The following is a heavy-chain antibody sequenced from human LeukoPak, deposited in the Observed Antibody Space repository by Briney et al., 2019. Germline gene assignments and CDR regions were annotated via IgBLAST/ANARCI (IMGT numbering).Heavy chain of an antibody. V-gene: IGHV3-7*01. D-gene: IGHD6-13*01. Sequence: GSLRLSCAASGFTFSDYWVSWMRQAPGKGLEWVANIKYDGDEEYYVDSVKGRFTISRDNAKNSLYLQLNSLRVEDTAVYYCKSGGAAPGSFDNWGQGTLVTVSP. J-gene: IGHJ4*02. CDR3: KSGGAAPGSFDN. CDR2: IKYDGDEE. CDR1: GFTFSDYW.